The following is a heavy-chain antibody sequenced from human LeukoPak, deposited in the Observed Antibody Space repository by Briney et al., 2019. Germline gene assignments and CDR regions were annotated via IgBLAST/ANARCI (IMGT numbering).Heavy chain of an antibody. CDR1: GFTVSSNY. CDR3: ASGTTVTPYYYYYGMDV. CDR2: IYSGGST. J-gene: IGHJ6*02. Sequence: GESLRLSCAASGFTVSSNYMSWVRQAPGKGLEWVSVIYSGGSTYYADSVKGRFTISRDNSKNKLYLQMNSLRAEDTAVYYCASGTTVTPYYYYYGMDVWGQGTTVTVSS. V-gene: IGHV3-53*01. D-gene: IGHD4-17*01.